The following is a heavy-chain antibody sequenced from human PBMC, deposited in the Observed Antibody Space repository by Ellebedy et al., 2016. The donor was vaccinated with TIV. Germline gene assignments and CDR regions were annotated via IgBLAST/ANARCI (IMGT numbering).Heavy chain of an antibody. D-gene: IGHD3-22*01. CDR2: ISKSDTT. CDR3: ARDAMIWIFDS. Sequence: LSLTCAGSGFTFNTYSMNWVRQAPGKGLEWISYISKSDTTYYADSVRGRFTISRDNAKKSVYLQMNSLRLEDTALYYCARDAMIWIFDSWGQGTLVTVSS. V-gene: IGHV3-48*01. J-gene: IGHJ4*02. CDR1: GFTFNTYS.